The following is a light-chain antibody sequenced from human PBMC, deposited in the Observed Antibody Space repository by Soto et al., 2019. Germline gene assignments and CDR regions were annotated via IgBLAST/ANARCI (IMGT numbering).Light chain of an antibody. CDR1: SSDVGGYNY. Sequence: QSVLTQPASVSVSPGQSITISCTGTSSDVGGYNYVFLYQQHPGKAPKLMSYEVSNRPSGVSNRLSGSKSGNTASLTISWLQAEDEADYYCSSYTSSSTLGVFGTGTKVTVL. J-gene: IGLJ1*01. CDR3: SSYTSSSTLGV. V-gene: IGLV2-14*01. CDR2: EVS.